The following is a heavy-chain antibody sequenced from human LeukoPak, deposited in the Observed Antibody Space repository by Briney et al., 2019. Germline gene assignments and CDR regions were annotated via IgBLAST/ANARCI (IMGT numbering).Heavy chain of an antibody. CDR2: IYYSGST. CDR1: GGSISSYY. V-gene: IGHV4-59*01. D-gene: IGHD3-22*01. CDR3: ARLHLDSSGYYFDY. J-gene: IGHJ4*02. Sequence: SETLSLTRTVSGGSISSYYWSWIRQPPGKGLEWIGYIYYSGSTNYNPSLKSRVTISVDTSKNQFSLKLSSVTAADTAVYYCARLHLDSSGYYFDYWGQGTLVTVSS.